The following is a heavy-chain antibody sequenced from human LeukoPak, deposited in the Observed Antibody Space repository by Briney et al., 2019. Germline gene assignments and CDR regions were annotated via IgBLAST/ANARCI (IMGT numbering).Heavy chain of an antibody. D-gene: IGHD3-22*01. CDR1: GFTFSSYA. J-gene: IGHJ4*02. CDR3: ARDRRDYYDSSGYYYFDY. V-gene: IGHV3-66*01. CDR2: IYSGGST. Sequence: GGSLRLSCAASGFTFSSYAMHWVRQAPGKGLEWVSVIYSGGSTYYADSVKGRFTISRDNSKNTLYLQMNSLRAEDTAVYYCARDRRDYYDSSGYYYFDYWGQGTLVTVSS.